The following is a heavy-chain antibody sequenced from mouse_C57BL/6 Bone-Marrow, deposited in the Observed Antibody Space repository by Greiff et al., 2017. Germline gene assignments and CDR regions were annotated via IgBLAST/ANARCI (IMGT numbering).Heavy chain of an antibody. CDR2: IHPNSGST. CDR3: ASRIYYYCSSYY. V-gene: IGHV1-64*01. Sequence: PGQGLEWIGMIHPNSGSTNYNEKFKSKATLTVDKSSSTAYMQLSSLTSEDSAVYNCASRIYYYCSSYYWGQGTTLTVSS. D-gene: IGHD1-1*01. J-gene: IGHJ2*01.